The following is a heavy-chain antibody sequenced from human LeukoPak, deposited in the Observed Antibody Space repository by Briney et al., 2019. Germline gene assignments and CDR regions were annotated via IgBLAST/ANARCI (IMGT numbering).Heavy chain of an antibody. Sequence: SETLSLTCAVYGGSFSGYYWSWIRQPPGRGLEWIGEINHSGSTNYNPSLKSRVTISVDTSKNQFSLKLSSVTAADTAVYYCARRGYWYGSGSLYYYYYYMDVWGKGTTVTISS. V-gene: IGHV4-34*01. CDR2: INHSGST. CDR3: ARRGYWYGSGSLYYYYYYMDV. J-gene: IGHJ6*03. D-gene: IGHD3-10*01. CDR1: GGSFSGYY.